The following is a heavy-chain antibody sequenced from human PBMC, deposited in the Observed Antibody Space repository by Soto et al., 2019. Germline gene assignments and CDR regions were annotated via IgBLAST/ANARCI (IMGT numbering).Heavy chain of an antibody. CDR1: GFTFSSYA. V-gene: IGHV3-30-3*01. CDR2: ISYDGSNK. Sequence: GGSLRLSCAASGFTFSSYAMHWVRQAPGKGLEWMAVISYDGSNKYYADSVKGRFTISRDNSKNTLYLQMNNLRAEDTAVYYCAREIERLLGYWGQGTLVTVSS. CDR3: AREIERLLGY. J-gene: IGHJ4*02. D-gene: IGHD3-3*01.